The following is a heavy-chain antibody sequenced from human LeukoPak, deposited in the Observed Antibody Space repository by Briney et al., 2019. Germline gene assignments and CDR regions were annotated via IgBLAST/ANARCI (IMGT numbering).Heavy chain of an antibody. CDR2: ISTGGSP. V-gene: IGHV3-53*01. CDR1: GFTVSNNY. CDR3: VRGFRGYSFDY. Sequence: GGSLRLSCAASGFTVSNNYMTWVRQAPGKGLEWVSLISTGGSPYYTDSVKGRFTISRDNSKNTLFLQMNSLRAEDTAVYYCVRGFRGYSFDYWGQGTLVTVSS. J-gene: IGHJ4*02.